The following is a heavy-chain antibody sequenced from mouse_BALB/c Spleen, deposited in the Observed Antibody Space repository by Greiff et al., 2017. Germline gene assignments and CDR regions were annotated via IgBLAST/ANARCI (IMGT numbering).Heavy chain of an antibody. Sequence: EVKLVESGGGLVQPGGSLKLSCAASGFTFSSYTMSWVRQTPEKRLEWVAYISNGGGSTYYPDTVKGRFTISRDNAKNTLYLQMSSLKSEDTAMYYCARQGGNYFYYAMDYWGQGTSVTVSS. D-gene: IGHD2-1*01. CDR2: ISNGGGST. J-gene: IGHJ4*01. CDR1: GFTFSSYT. V-gene: IGHV5-12-2*01. CDR3: ARQGGNYFYYAMDY.